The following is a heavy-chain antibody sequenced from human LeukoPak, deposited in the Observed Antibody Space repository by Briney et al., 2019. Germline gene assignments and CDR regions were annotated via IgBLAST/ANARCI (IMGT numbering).Heavy chain of an antibody. CDR1: GYSISSDYY. CDR3: ARLPVTTSYNYYYMDV. J-gene: IGHJ6*03. Sequence: SETLSLTCTVSGYSISSDYYWGWIRQPPGKGLEWIGSIHHSGSTNYNPSLKSRVTISVDTSKNQFSLKLSSVTAADTAVYYCARLPVTTSYNYYYMDVWGKGTTVTVSS. D-gene: IGHD4-17*01. CDR2: IHHSGST. V-gene: IGHV4-38-2*02.